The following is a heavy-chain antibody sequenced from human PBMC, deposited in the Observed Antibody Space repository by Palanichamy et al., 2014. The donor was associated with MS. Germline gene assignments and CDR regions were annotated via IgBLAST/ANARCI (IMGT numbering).Heavy chain of an antibody. D-gene: IGHD7-27*01. J-gene: IGHJ2*01. CDR1: GFTFGSYA. V-gene: IGHV3-23*01. Sequence: EVQLLESGGGLVQPGGSLRLSCEASGFTFGSYAMNWVRQAPGKGLEWVSAMSGSGVNTYYADSVKGRFTISRDNSRNTLYLQMNSLRVEDTAVYYCVKGLTGDGMWYFEIWGRGTLVTVSS. CDR2: MSGSGVNT. CDR3: VKGLTGDGMWYFEI.